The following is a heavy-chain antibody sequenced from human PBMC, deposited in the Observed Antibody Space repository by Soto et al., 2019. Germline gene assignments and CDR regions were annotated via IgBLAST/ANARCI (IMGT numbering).Heavy chain of an antibody. CDR3: ARAALYSYGYRRGFFFDY. D-gene: IGHD5-18*01. CDR1: GFTFSDYY. V-gene: IGHV3-11*01. CDR2: ISSSGSTI. Sequence: GGSLRLSCAASGFTFSDYYMSWIRQAPGKGLEWVSYISSSGSTIYYADSVKGRFTISRDNAKNSLYLQMNSLRAEDTAVYYCARAALYSYGYRRGFFFDYWGQGTLVTVSS. J-gene: IGHJ4*02.